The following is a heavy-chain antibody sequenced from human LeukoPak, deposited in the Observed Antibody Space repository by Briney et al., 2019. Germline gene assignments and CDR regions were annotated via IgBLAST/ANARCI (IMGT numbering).Heavy chain of an antibody. V-gene: IGHV1-18*01. CDR3: ARAMYYYDSSGYYLDY. CDR2: ISAYNGNT. Sequence: WASVKVSCKASGYTFTSYGISWVRQAPGQGLEWMGWISAYNGNTNYAQKLQGRVTMTTDTSTSTAYMELRSLRSDDTAVYYCARAMYYYDSSGYYLDYWGQGTLVTVSS. D-gene: IGHD3-22*01. J-gene: IGHJ4*02. CDR1: GYTFTSYG.